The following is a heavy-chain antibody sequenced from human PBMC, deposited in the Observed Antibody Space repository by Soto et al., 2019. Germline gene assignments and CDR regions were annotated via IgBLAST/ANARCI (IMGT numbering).Heavy chain of an antibody. CDR3: ARDKVRVGAQYGMDV. V-gene: IGHV3-7*01. J-gene: IGHJ6*02. D-gene: IGHD2-2*01. CDR1: GFTFRNYW. CDR2: IKQGGTEK. Sequence: GGSLRLSCAASGFTFRNYWMSWVRQAPGKGLEWVANIKQGGTEKYYVDSVKGRFTISRDNAMNSLYLQMNSLRAEDTAVYYCARDKVRVGAQYGMDVWGQGNTVTVSS.